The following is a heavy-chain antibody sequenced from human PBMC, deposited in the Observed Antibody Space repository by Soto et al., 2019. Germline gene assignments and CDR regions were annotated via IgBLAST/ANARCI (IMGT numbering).Heavy chain of an antibody. CDR3: TRRGDSGGYMDY. D-gene: IGHD3-22*01. Sequence: GESLKISCKASGYNFNKYWIGWVRQMPEKGLEWMGIIYPGDSDTRYSPSFQGHVTTSADKSINTAYLQWSSLEAADTAMYYCTRRGDSGGYMDYWGQGILVTVSS. V-gene: IGHV5-51*01. CDR1: GYNFNKYW. J-gene: IGHJ4*02. CDR2: IYPGDSDT.